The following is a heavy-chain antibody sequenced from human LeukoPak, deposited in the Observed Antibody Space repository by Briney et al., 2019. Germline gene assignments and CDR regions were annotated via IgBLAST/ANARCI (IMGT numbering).Heavy chain of an antibody. CDR3: ARDLLGNSGSYLRHPNGPPFDY. Sequence: GGSLRLSCAASGFTFSSYWMLWVRQAPGKGLVWVSRINSDGSSTSYADSVKGRFTISRDNAKNTLYLQMNSLRAEDTAVYYCARDLLGNSGSYLRHPNGPPFDYWGQGTLVTVSS. J-gene: IGHJ4*02. CDR2: INSDGSST. V-gene: IGHV3-74*01. CDR1: GFTFSSYW. D-gene: IGHD1-26*01.